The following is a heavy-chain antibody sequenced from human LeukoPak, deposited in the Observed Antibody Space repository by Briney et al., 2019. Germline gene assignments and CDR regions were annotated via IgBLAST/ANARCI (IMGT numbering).Heavy chain of an antibody. V-gene: IGHV3-30*02. D-gene: IGHD5-18*01. CDR3: AKERDTAMVTIDY. CDR2: IRYDESNK. Sequence: GGSLRLSCAASGFTFSSYGMHWVRQAPGKGLGWVAFIRYDESNKYYADSVKGRFTISRDNSKNTLYLQMNSLRAEDTAVYYCAKERDTAMVTIDYWGQGTLVTVSS. CDR1: GFTFSSYG. J-gene: IGHJ4*02.